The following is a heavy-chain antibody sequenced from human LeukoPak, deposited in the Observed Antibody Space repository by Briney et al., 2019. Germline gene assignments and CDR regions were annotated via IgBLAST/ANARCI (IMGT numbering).Heavy chain of an antibody. V-gene: IGHV3-7*01. CDR1: GFTFSSYA. J-gene: IGHJ3*02. D-gene: IGHD3-22*01. CDR3: ARPVYYDSSGNRGHAFDI. CDR2: IKQDGSEK. Sequence: GGSLRLSGAASGFTFSSYAMHWVSQAPGKGLEWVATIKQDGSEKYYVDSVKGRFTISRDNAKNSLYLQMNSLRAEDTAVYYCARPVYYDSSGNRGHAFDIWGQGTMVTVSS.